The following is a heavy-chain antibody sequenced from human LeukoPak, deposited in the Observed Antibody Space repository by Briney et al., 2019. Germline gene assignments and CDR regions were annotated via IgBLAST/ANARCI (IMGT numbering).Heavy chain of an antibody. CDR2: IYSSGST. J-gene: IGHJ5*02. V-gene: IGHV4-61*02. CDR3: ARGGRYCSSTSCSGDWFDP. D-gene: IGHD2-2*01. Sequence: PSQTLSLTCTVSGGSISSGSYYLSWIRQPAGKGLEWIGRIYSSGSTSYNPSLKSRVTIPLDTSKNQFSLKLSSVTAADTAVYYCARGGRYCSSTSCSGDWFDPWGQGTLVTVSS. CDR1: GGSISSGSYY.